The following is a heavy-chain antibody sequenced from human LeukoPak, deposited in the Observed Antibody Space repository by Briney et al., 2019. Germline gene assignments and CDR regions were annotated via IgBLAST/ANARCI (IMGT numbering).Heavy chain of an antibody. Sequence: SVKVSCKASGGTFSSYAISWVRQAPGQGREWMGGIIPIFGTANYAQKFQGRVTITTDESTSTAYMELSSLRSEDTAVYYCARGPELERFDYWGQGTLVTVSS. V-gene: IGHV1-69*05. D-gene: IGHD1-1*01. CDR3: ARGPELERFDY. CDR2: IIPIFGTA. J-gene: IGHJ4*02. CDR1: GGTFSSYA.